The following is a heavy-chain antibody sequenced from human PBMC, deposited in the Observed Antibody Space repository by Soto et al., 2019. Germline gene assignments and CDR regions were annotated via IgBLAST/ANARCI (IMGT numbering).Heavy chain of an antibody. CDR2: INGGTGQT. CDR3: ARGKGMEENYYYYGLDI. Sequence: ASVKVSCKASGYTFTTHAMHWVRQAPGQSLEWMGWINGGTGQTKHSQRFQGRVNITRDTSASTAYMDLSSLRSEDTAVYYCARGKGMEENYYYYGLDIWGQGTTVSVSS. J-gene: IGHJ6*02. D-gene: IGHD1-1*01. V-gene: IGHV1-3*01. CDR1: GYTFTTHA.